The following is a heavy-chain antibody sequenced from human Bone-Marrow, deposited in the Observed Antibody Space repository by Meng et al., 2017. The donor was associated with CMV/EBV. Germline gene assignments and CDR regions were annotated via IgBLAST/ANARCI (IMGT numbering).Heavy chain of an antibody. D-gene: IGHD6-13*01. V-gene: IGHV1-69*04. Sequence: KASGGTFSSYTISWVRQAPGQGLEWMGRIIPILGIANYAQKFQGRATITADKSTSTAYMELSSLRSEDTAVYYCAREGIAAAGTLDYWGQGTLVTVSS. J-gene: IGHJ4*02. CDR2: IIPILGIA. CDR3: AREGIAAAGTLDY. CDR1: GGTFSSYT.